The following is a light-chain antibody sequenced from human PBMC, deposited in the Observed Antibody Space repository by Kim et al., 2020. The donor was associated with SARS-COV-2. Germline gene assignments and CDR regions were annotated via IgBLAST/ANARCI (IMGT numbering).Light chain of an antibody. CDR2: DKT. CDR3: SSRDSSGNHIL. CDR1: SLRSYL. Sequence: SSELTQDPAVSVALGQTVTITCHGDSLRSYLATWYQQKPGQAPVLVMSDKTNPGRFSGSTSGNTASLTITGAQAGDEADYYCSSRDSSGNHILFGGGTQLTVL. J-gene: IGLJ3*02. V-gene: IGLV3-19*01.